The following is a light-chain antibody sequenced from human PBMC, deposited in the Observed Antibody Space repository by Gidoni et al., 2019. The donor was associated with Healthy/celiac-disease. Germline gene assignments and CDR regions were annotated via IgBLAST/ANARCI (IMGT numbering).Light chain of an antibody. CDR2: DAS. V-gene: IGKV3-11*01. CDR1: QSVSSY. J-gene: IGKJ2*01. Sequence: EIVLTQSPATLSWSPGERATLSCRASQSVSSYLAWYQQKPGQAPRLLIYDASNRATGIPARFSGSGSGTDFTLTISSLEPEDFAVYFCQYRSNWSSGSAFGQGTKLEIK. CDR3: QYRSNWSSGSA.